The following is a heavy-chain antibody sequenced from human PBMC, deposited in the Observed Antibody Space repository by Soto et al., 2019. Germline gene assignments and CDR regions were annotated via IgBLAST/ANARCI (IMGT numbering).Heavy chain of an antibody. Sequence: QVQLQESGPGLVKPSGTLSLTCTVSNASISSRKWWTWVRQTPGKGLEWIGEIYHSGSINHNPSLKIRVTMSVDKSNTQFSLKMTSVTAADTAVYYCASKFGELLADAFDIWGQGTVVTVSS. D-gene: IGHD3-10*01. J-gene: IGHJ3*02. CDR2: IYHSGSI. V-gene: IGHV4-4*02. CDR3: ASKFGELLADAFDI. CDR1: NASISSRKW.